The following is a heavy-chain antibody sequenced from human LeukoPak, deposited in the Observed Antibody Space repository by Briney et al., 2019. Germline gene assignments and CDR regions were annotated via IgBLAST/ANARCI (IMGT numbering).Heavy chain of an antibody. Sequence: GASVKVSCKASGYTFTSYYMHWVRQAPGQGLEWMGIINPSGGSTSYAQKFQGRVTMTRDTSTSTVYMELSSLRSEDTAVYYCARGGPYDFWSGYPLDYWGQGTLVTVSS. D-gene: IGHD3-3*01. CDR3: ARGGPYDFWSGYPLDY. V-gene: IGHV1-46*01. CDR1: GYTFTSYY. CDR2: INPSGGST. J-gene: IGHJ4*02.